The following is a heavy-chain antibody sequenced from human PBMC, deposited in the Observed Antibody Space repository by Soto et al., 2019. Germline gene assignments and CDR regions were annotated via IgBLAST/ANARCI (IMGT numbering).Heavy chain of an antibody. CDR2: VYYRGTT. J-gene: IGHJ4*02. CDR3: ARTTAVPNTLRSRYFFDY. D-gene: IGHD4-17*01. V-gene: IGHV4-61*01. Sequence: SEALYLTCSVSGGSVSDKTNYWGWIRQPPGKRLEWIGYVYYRGTTNYNPSLKSRVTISVDLSKNRFSLRLSSVTTADTALYYCARTTAVPNTLRSRYFFDYWGQGTLVTVS. CDR1: GGSVSDKTNY.